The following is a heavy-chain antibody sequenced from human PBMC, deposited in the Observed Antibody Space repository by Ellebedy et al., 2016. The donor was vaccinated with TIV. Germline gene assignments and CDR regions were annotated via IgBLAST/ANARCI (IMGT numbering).Heavy chain of an antibody. CDR2: ISSSGDAQ. Sequence: GESLKISCVGAGFRFNNYGTHWVRQAPGKGLEWVAVISSSGDAQVFADSVRGQFSISRDNSKNTVFLQMNSLRVEDPAVYYCARDKDRSGPNKNSLIFDSWGQGTLVTVSS. D-gene: IGHD3-22*01. CDR1: GFRFNNYG. J-gene: IGHJ4*02. CDR3: ARDKDRSGPNKNSLIFDS. V-gene: IGHV3-30*03.